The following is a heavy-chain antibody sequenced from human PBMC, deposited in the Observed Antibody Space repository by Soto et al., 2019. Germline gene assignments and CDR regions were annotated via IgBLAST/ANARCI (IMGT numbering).Heavy chain of an antibody. CDR1: GYSFSNYW. CDR3: GRHTYGDYGIMDV. CDR2: IYPGGSDT. V-gene: IGHV5-51*01. D-gene: IGHD4-17*01. J-gene: IGHJ6*02. Sequence: VESLKISCKTSGYSFSNYWVGWVRQMPGKGLEWIGIIYPGGSDTRYSPSFQGQVTISAVKSISTAYLQWSSLKASDTAMYYCGRHTYGDYGIMDVWGQGNTVTVFS.